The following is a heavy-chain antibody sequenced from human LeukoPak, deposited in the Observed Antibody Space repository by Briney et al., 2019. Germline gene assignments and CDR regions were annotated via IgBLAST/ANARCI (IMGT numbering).Heavy chain of an antibody. CDR3: ASIAVAGTY. D-gene: IGHD6-19*01. CDR1: GFTFSNYG. CDR2: VSHRGST. V-gene: IGHV4-38-2*01. Sequence: GSLRLSCAASGFTFSNYGMNWVRQAPGKGLEWVGSVSHRGSTYYNPSLRSRVTISVDTSKNQFSLKLSSVTAADTAVYYCASIAVAGTYWGQGTLVTVSS. J-gene: IGHJ4*02.